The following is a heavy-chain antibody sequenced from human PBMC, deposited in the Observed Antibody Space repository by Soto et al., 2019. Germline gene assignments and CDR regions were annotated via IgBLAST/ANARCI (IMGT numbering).Heavy chain of an antibody. J-gene: IGHJ6*02. CDR3: ARDPTPGPELLGAYGMDV. Sequence: ASVKVSCKTSGYTFTSYDINWVRQATGQGPEWMGWLNPNSGNRRYAQKFQGRVTMTRDTSTNTAYMELSSLEPEDTAVYYCARDPTPGPELLGAYGMDVWGQGTTVTVSS. D-gene: IGHD1-26*01. V-gene: IGHV1-8*01. CDR1: GYTFTSYD. CDR2: LNPNSGNR.